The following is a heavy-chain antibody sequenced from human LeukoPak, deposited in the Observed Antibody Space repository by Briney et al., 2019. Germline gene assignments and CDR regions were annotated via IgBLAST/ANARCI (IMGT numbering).Heavy chain of an antibody. D-gene: IGHD6-19*01. Sequence: GGSLRLSCAASGFTFSSYAMSWVCQAPGKGLEWVSAISGSGGITYYADSVKGRFTISRDNSKNTLYLQMNSLRAEDTAVYYCAKGSSGWSGDYWGQGTLVTVSS. CDR2: ISGSGGIT. CDR3: AKGSSGWSGDY. J-gene: IGHJ4*02. CDR1: GFTFSSYA. V-gene: IGHV3-23*01.